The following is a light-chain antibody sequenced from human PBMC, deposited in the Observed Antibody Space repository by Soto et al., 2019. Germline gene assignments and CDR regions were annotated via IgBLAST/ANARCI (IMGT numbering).Light chain of an antibody. Sequence: EIVLTQSPGTLSLSPGERATLSCRASQSLSSSQLAWYQQKPGQAPRLLIYGASARALGIPARFSGSGSGTEFSFTVTSLQSEDFAVYYCQQYDQWPITFGQGTRLEIK. CDR3: QQYDQWPIT. V-gene: IGKV3-15*01. CDR2: GAS. J-gene: IGKJ5*01. CDR1: QSLSSS.